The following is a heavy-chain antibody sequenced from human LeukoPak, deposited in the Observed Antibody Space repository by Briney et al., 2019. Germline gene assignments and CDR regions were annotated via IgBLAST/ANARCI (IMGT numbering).Heavy chain of an antibody. Sequence: SETLSLTCTVSGGSISSYYWSWIRQPPGKGLEWIGYIYYSGSTNYNPSLKSRVTISVDTSKNQFSLKLSSVTAADTAVYYCASSPRGQPYSSSWYSHFDYWGQGTLVTVSS. CDR1: GGSISSYY. V-gene: IGHV4-59*01. CDR2: IYYSGST. CDR3: ASSPRGQPYSSSWYSHFDY. J-gene: IGHJ4*02. D-gene: IGHD6-13*01.